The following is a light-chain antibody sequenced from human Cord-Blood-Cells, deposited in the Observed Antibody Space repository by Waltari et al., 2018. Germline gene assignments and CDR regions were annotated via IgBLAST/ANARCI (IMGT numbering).Light chain of an antibody. CDR3: GTWDSSLSAYV. CDR2: DNN. V-gene: IGLV1-51*01. J-gene: IGLJ1*01. CDR1: SPNIGNNY. Sequence: QSVLPQPPSVSAAPGQKVTISCSGSSPNIGNNYVSWYQQLPGTTPNLLIYDNNKRPSGIPDRFSGSKSGTSATLGITGLQTGDEADYYCGTWDSSLSAYVFGTGTKVTVL.